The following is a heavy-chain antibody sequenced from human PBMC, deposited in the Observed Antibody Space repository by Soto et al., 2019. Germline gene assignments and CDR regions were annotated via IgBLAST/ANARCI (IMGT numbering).Heavy chain of an antibody. CDR3: ARDRGLIAAAGVGEYYFDY. J-gene: IGHJ4*02. D-gene: IGHD6-13*01. Sequence: PGGSLRLTSAASGVTLKSYVMHWVRKEPCKGQEWVAAIWYDGCNKYYADSLKCRFTISRDNSKNTLYLQINHQNSEDTAVYYWARDRGLIAAAGVGEYYFDYWGQGTLVTVSS. V-gene: IGHV3-33*01. CDR2: IWYDGCNK. CDR1: GVTLKSYV.